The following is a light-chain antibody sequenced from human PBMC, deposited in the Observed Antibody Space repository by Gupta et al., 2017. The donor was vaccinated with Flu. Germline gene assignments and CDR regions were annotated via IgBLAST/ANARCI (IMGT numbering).Light chain of an antibody. J-gene: IGLJ1*01. V-gene: IGLV2-23*01. CDR2: EAT. CDR3: CAYVGAFF. Sequence: QSALTQPASVTGSPGRSITISCTGTSRDLDLVSWYQQQPGKAPKLIIYEATERPSGVSNRFSGSKAGNTASLTVSGLRAEDEADYYCCAYVGAFFFGTGTKVSVL. CDR1: SRDLDL.